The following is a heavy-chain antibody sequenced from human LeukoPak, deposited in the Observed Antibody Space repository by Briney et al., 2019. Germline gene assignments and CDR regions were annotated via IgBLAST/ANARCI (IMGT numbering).Heavy chain of an antibody. CDR2: INPNSGGT. Sequence: ASVKVSCKASGYTFTGYYMHWVRQAAGQGLEWMGWINPNSGGTNYAQKFQGRVTMTRDTSISTAYMELSRLRSDDTAVYYCAGSSGYSSSWYFDYWGQGTLVTVSS. D-gene: IGHD6-13*01. V-gene: IGHV1-2*02. J-gene: IGHJ4*02. CDR1: GYTFTGYY. CDR3: AGSSGYSSSWYFDY.